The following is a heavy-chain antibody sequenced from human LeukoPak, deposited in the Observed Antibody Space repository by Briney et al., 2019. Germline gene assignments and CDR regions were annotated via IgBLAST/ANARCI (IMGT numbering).Heavy chain of an antibody. CDR3: ARDSFVTEYSSSRIHFDY. Sequence: GASVKVSCKASGYTFTGYYMHWVRQAPGQGLEWMGWINTNTGNPTYAQGFTGRFVFSLDTSVSTAYLQIGSLKAEDTAVYYCARDSFVTEYSSSRIHFDYWGQGTLVTVSS. D-gene: IGHD6-13*01. CDR2: INTNTGNP. CDR1: GYTFTGYY. J-gene: IGHJ4*02. V-gene: IGHV7-4-1*01.